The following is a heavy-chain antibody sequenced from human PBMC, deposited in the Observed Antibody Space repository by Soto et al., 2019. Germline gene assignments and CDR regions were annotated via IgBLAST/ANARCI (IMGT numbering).Heavy chain of an antibody. CDR3: AKNQGVELVPLATVDWFDP. Sequence: GGSLRLSCAASGFIFENFGMSWVRQAPGKGLEWISSISGSGFKKYYADSVKVRFTISRDNSKSTVYLELNNLSAEDTAVYHCAKNQGVELVPLATVDWFDPWGQGSVVTVSS. V-gene: IGHV3-23*01. J-gene: IGHJ5*02. D-gene: IGHD1-26*01. CDR2: ISGSGFKK. CDR1: GFIFENFG.